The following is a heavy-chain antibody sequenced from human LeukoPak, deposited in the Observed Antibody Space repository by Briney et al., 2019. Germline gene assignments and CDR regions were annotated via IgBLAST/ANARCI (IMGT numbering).Heavy chain of an antibody. Sequence: GASVKVSCKASGYTFTSYGISWVRQAPGQGLEWMGGIIPIFGTANYAQKFQGRVTITTDESTSTAYMELSSLRSEDTAVYYCAMSPGTTSDYWGQGTLVTVSS. D-gene: IGHD1-7*01. J-gene: IGHJ4*02. CDR3: AMSPGTTSDY. CDR1: GYTFTSYG. V-gene: IGHV1-69*05. CDR2: IIPIFGTA.